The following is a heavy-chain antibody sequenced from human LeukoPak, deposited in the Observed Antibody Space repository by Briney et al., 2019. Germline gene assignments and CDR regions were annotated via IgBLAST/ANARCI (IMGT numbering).Heavy chain of an antibody. D-gene: IGHD2-21*02. CDR1: GFTFGDYA. V-gene: IGHV3-49*04. CDR2: IRSKAYGGTT. CDR3: TSHIVVVTATFDY. J-gene: IGHJ4*02. Sequence: GGSLRLSCTASGFTFGDYAMGWVRQAPGKGLEWVGFIRSKAYGGTTEYAASVKGRFTISRDDSKSIAYLQMNSLKTEDTAVYYCTSHIVVVTATFDYWGQGTLVTVSS.